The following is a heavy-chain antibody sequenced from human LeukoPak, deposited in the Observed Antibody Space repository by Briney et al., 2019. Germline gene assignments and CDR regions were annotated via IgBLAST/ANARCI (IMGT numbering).Heavy chain of an antibody. J-gene: IGHJ3*02. Sequence: SETLSLTCTVSGGSISSYYWSWIRQPPGKGLEWIGYIYYSGSTNYNPPLKSRVTISVDTSKNQFSLKLSSVTAADTAVYYCAGRSGSYYESAFDIWGQGTMVTVSS. D-gene: IGHD1-26*01. CDR2: IYYSGST. CDR3: AGRSGSYYESAFDI. CDR1: GGSISSYY. V-gene: IGHV4-59*01.